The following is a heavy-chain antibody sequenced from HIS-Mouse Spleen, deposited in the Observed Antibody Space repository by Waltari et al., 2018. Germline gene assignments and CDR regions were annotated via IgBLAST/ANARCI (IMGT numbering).Heavy chain of an antibody. CDR2: IKSKTDGGTT. CDR3: TTHHLSSSSNWFDP. D-gene: IGHD6-6*01. CDR1: GFTFSNAW. J-gene: IGHJ5*02. Sequence: EVQLVESGGGLVKPGGSLRLSCAASGFTFSNAWMSWVRQAPGKGLEWVGRIKSKTDGGTTDYAEPVKGRFTISRDDSKNTLYLQMNSLKTEDTAVYYCTTHHLSSSSNWFDPWGQGTLVTVSS. V-gene: IGHV3-15*01.